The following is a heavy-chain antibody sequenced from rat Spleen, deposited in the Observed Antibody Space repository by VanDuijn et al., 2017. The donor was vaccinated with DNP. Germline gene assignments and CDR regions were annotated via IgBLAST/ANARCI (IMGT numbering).Heavy chain of an antibody. J-gene: IGHJ2*01. D-gene: IGHD1-12*01. Sequence: EVQLVESGGGLVQPGRSLKLSCAASGFTFSNYDMAWVRQAPTKGLEWVATISHDGSRTYYRDSVKGRFTISRDNAKSTLCLQMDSLRSEDTATYYCARQATEIVMPLDYWGQGVMVTVSS. CDR2: ISHDGSRT. V-gene: IGHV5-29*01. CDR3: ARQATEIVMPLDY. CDR1: GFTFSNYD.